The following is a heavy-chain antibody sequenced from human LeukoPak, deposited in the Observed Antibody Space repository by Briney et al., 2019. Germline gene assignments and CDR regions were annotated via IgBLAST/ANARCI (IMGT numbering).Heavy chain of an antibody. Sequence: SGGSLRLSCAASGFTFSSYAMSWVRQAPGKGLEWVSAISGSGGSTHYADSVKGRFTISRDNSKNTLYLQMNSLRAEDTAVYYCAKDMRGIAAAGFDYWGQGTLVTVSS. CDR1: GFTFSSYA. CDR3: AKDMRGIAAAGFDY. J-gene: IGHJ4*02. D-gene: IGHD6-13*01. V-gene: IGHV3-23*01. CDR2: ISGSGGST.